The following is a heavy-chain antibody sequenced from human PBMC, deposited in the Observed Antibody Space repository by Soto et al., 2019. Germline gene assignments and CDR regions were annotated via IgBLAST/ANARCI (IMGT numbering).Heavy chain of an antibody. D-gene: IGHD6-13*01. CDR3: AKAGAEIAAAGPGGMDV. CDR1: GFTFSSYG. CDR2: ISYDGSNK. V-gene: IGHV3-30*18. Sequence: QVQLVESGGGVVQPGRSLRLSCAASGFTFSSYGMHWVRQAPGKGLEWVAVISYDGSNKYCADSVKGRFTISRDNSKNTLYLQMNSLRAEDTAVYYCAKAGAEIAAAGPGGMDVWGQGTTVTVSS. J-gene: IGHJ6*02.